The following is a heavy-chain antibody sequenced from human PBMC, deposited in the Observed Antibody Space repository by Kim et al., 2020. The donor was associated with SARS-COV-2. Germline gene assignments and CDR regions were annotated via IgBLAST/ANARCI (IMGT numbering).Heavy chain of an antibody. V-gene: IGHV4-39*01. Sequence: SETLSLTCSVSGDSISDNYYYWAWLRQPTGKGLEWIGSIFYSGSTYYNPSLKTHVTLSVDTPKNEFSLKVRSVTAADTAVYYCARHVWAGYSSTWYLDYWGQGTRVTVSS. J-gene: IGHJ4*02. CDR3: ARHVWAGYSSTWYLDY. D-gene: IGHD6-13*01. CDR2: IFYSGST. CDR1: GDSISDNYYY.